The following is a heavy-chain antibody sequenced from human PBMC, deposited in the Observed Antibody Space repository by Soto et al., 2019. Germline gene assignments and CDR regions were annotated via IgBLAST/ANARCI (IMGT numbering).Heavy chain of an antibody. J-gene: IGHJ4*01. CDR3: ASQRDGYSIDY. V-gene: IGHV4-39*01. Sequence: SETLSFTCSVSGDSITNTTYYWDWIRQPPGKGLEWLGSVYKSGSTYYNPSLKSRVTVSVDTAKDQFSLELDSVTAADTAVYYCASQRDGYSIDYWGHGSLVTVSS. D-gene: IGHD4-4*01. CDR1: GDSITNTTYY. CDR2: VYKSGST.